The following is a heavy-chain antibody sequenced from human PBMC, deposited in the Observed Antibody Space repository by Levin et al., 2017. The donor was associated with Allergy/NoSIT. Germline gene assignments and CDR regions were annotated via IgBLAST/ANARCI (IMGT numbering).Heavy chain of an antibody. V-gene: IGHV4-30-4*01. CDR2: IYYSGST. D-gene: IGHD2-21*02. CDR3: ARDPLFNHWGGDCYSEDNGMDV. Sequence: PSETLSLTCTVSGGSISSGDYYWSWIRQPPGKGLEWIGYIYYSGSTYYNPSLKSRVTISVDTSKNQFSLKLSSVTAADTAVYYCARDPLFNHWGGDCYSEDNGMDVWGQGTTVTVSS. J-gene: IGHJ6*02. CDR1: GGSISSGDYY.